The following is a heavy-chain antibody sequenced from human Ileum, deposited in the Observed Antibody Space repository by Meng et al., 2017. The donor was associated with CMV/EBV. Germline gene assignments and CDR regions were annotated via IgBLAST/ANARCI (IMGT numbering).Heavy chain of an antibody. Sequence: GESPKTPCAASGFTFSRYWMTWVRQAPGEGPEWVGNIKDDGSDKYYVDSVNGRFTISRDNAKNSLYLQMNSLRVEDTAVYYCARDQPGYGGYENWGQGTLVTVSS. J-gene: IGHJ4*02. CDR2: IKDDGSDK. V-gene: IGHV3-7*01. CDR3: ARDQPGYGGYEN. D-gene: IGHD5-12*01. CDR1: GFTFSRYW.